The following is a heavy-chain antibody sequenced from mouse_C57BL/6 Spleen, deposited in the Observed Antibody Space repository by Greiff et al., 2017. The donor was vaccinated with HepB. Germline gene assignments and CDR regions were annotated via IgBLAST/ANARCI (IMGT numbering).Heavy chain of an antibody. V-gene: IGHV6-3*01. CDR1: GFTFSNYW. CDR2: IRLKSDNYAT. Sequence: EVQRVESGGGLVQPGGSMKLSCVASGFTFSNYWMNWVRQSPEKGLEWVAQIRLKSDNYATHYAESVKGRFTISRDDYKSSVYLQMNNLRAEDTGIYYCTGSPFDYWGQGTTLTVSS. J-gene: IGHJ2*01. CDR3: TGSPFDY.